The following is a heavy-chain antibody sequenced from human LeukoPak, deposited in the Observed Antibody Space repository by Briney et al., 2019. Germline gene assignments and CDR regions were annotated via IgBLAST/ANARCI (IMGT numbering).Heavy chain of an antibody. CDR1: GFTFSSYE. J-gene: IGHJ4*02. V-gene: IGHV3-48*03. CDR2: ISGSGSRI. CDR3: AKMSGIVVVTAIGDD. Sequence: PGGSLRLSCAASGFTFSSYEMSWVRQAQGKGMEGVSYISGSGSRIYYADSVQGRFTIYRDNDKNSLYLQKNRLRAEDTAIYYCAKMSGIVVVTAIGDDWGQGTLITVSS. D-gene: IGHD2-21*02.